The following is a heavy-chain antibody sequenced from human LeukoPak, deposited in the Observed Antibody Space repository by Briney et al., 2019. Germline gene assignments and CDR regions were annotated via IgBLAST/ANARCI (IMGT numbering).Heavy chain of an antibody. Sequence: GGSLRLSCGASGITFSSYSMNWVRQAPGKGLEWVSYISSSGSTKYYTDSVKGRFTISRDNARNTLYLQMNSLRAEDTAVYYCARGGYSYGYAFDIWGQGTMVTVSS. CDR2: ISSSGSTK. D-gene: IGHD5-18*01. CDR1: GITFSSYS. V-gene: IGHV3-48*01. J-gene: IGHJ3*02. CDR3: ARGGYSYGYAFDI.